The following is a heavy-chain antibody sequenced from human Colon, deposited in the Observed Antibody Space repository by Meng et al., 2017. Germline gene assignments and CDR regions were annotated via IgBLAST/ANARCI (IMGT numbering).Heavy chain of an antibody. CDR3: ARGFWVVREIIITPIDY. J-gene: IGHJ4*02. Sequence: QVQLQQWGAELLKPSETLSLTCAGHGGSFSGSYWNWIRQSPGKGLEWIGEINHSGSTNYNPSLKSRVTISVDTSKNPFSMKLSSVTAADTAVYYCARGFWVVREIIITPIDYWGQGSLVTVSS. CDR2: INHSGST. CDR1: GGSFSGSY. D-gene: IGHD3-10*01. V-gene: IGHV4-34*01.